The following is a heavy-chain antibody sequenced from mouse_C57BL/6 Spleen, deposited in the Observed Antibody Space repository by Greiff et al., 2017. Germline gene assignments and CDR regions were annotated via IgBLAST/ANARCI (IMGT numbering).Heavy chain of an antibody. CDR2: ISNGGGST. CDR3: ARSFYYYGSSPRAMDY. D-gene: IGHD1-1*01. J-gene: IGHJ4*01. Sequence: EVKLVESGGGLVQPGGSLKLSCAASGFTFSDYYMYWVRQTPEKRLEWVAYISNGGGSTNYPDTVKGRFTISRDNAKNTLYLQMSRLKSEDTAMYYCARSFYYYGSSPRAMDYWGQGTSVTVSS. V-gene: IGHV5-12*01. CDR1: GFTFSDYY.